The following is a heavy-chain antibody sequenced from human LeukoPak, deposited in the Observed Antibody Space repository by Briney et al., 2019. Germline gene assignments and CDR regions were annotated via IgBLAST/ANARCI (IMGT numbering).Heavy chain of an antibody. V-gene: IGHV1-8*03. J-gene: IGHJ5*02. Sequence: ASVKVSCKASGYTFTSYDINWVRQATGQGLEWMGWMNPNSGNTGYAQKFQGRVTITRNTSISTAYMELSSLRSEDTAVYYCARGPAQYYDFWSGYYASWGQGTLVTVSS. CDR3: ARGPAQYYDFWSGYYAS. CDR2: MNPNSGNT. CDR1: GYTFTSYD. D-gene: IGHD3-3*01.